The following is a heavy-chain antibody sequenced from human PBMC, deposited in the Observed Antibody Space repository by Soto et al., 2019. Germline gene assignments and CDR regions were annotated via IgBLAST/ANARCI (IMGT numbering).Heavy chain of an antibody. CDR3: ARSTMIVVVTLDY. D-gene: IGHD3-22*01. CDR1: GGTFSSYA. CDR2: IIPIFGTA. V-gene: IGHV1-69*13. Sequence: ASVKVSCKASGGTFSSYAISWVRQAPGQGLEWMGGIIPIFGTANYAQKFQGRVTITADESTSTAYMELSSLRSEDTAVYYCARSTMIVVVTLDYWGQGTLVTVSS. J-gene: IGHJ4*02.